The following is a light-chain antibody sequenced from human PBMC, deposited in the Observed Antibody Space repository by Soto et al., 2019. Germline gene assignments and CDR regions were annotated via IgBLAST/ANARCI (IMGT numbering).Light chain of an antibody. J-gene: IGKJ5*01. Sequence: EIVLTQSPATLSLSPGERATLSCRASQSVNSYLAWYQLKPGQAPRLLIYDASNRATGIPDRFSGSGSGTDFTLTISSLEPEDFAVYYCQQCYNLITFGQGTRLEIK. CDR1: QSVNSY. V-gene: IGKV3-11*01. CDR2: DAS. CDR3: QQCYNLIT.